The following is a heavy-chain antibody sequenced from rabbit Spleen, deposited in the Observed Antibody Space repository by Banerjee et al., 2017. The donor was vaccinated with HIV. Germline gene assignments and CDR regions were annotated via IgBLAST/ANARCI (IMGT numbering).Heavy chain of an antibody. J-gene: IGHJ4*01. CDR2: INTYTGRP. D-gene: IGHD6-1*01. CDR1: GFSFDSDYV. V-gene: IGHV1S45*01. Sequence: QEQLEESGGDLVKPEGSLTLTCTASGFSFDSDYVMCWVRQAPGKGLEWIACINTYTGRPVYASWTKGPFTISKTASTTVTLRMTSLTVADTATYFCARAAYDDGGYAYVAAFNLWGPGTLVTVS. CDR3: ARAAYDDGGYAYVAAFNL.